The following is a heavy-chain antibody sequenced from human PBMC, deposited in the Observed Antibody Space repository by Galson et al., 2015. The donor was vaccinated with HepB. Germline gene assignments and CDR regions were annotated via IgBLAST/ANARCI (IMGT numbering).Heavy chain of an antibody. CDR2: ISGSGGRT. J-gene: IGHJ4*02. CDR3: ATARLRRYYFDY. V-gene: IGHV3-23*01. Sequence: SLRLSCAASGFTFSSSALSWVRQAPGTGLEWVSAISGSGGRTYYADSVKGRFTISSDNSKNALYLQMNSLRAEDTAVYYCATARLRRYYFDYWGQGTLVTVSS. CDR1: GFTFSSSA. D-gene: IGHD3-16*01.